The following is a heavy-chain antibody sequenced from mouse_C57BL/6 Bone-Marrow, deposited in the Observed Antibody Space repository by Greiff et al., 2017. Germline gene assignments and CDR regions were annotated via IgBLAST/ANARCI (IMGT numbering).Heavy chain of an antibody. CDR2: IHPNSGST. Sequence: QVQLQQPGAELVKPGASVKLSCKASGYTFTSYWMHWVKQRPGQGLEWIGMIHPNSGSTNYNEKFKSKATLTVDKSSSTAYLQLSSLTSEDSAVYYCARDGYYGKGGFADWGQGTLVTVSA. CDR3: ARDGYYGKGGFAD. V-gene: IGHV1-64*01. CDR1: GYTFTSYW. J-gene: IGHJ3*01. D-gene: IGHD2-1*01.